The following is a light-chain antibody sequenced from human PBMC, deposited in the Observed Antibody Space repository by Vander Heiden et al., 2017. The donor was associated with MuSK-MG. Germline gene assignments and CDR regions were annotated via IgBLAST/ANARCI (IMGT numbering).Light chain of an antibody. CDR1: QSLLHSNGYNY. CDR3: RQALQTPRT. Sequence: DIVMTHSPLSLPVTPRVPAYISCRSSQSLLHSNGYNYLDWYLQKPGQSPQLLIYLGSNRASGVPDRFSGSGSGTDFTLKISRVEAEDVGVYYCRQALQTPRTFGQGTKLEIK. V-gene: IGKV2-28*01. J-gene: IGKJ2*01. CDR2: LGS.